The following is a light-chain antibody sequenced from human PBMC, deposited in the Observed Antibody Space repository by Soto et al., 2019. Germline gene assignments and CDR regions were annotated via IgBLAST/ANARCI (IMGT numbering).Light chain of an antibody. CDR3: QQYNNYWRT. J-gene: IGKJ1*01. CDR1: QSISSW. CDR2: DAS. V-gene: IGKV1-5*01. Sequence: DIQMTQSPSTLSASVGDRVTITCRASQSISSWLAWYQQKPGKAPKLLIYDASSLESGVPSRFSGSGSGTVFTLTISSLQPDDFATYYCQQYNNYWRTFGQGTKVDIK.